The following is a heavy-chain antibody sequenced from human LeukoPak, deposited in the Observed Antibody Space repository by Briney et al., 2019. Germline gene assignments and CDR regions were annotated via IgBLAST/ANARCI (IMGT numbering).Heavy chain of an antibody. V-gene: IGHV3-33*01. CDR1: GISFRSYG. Sequence: GRSLRLSCAASGISFRSYGMHWVRQAPGKGLEWVTFIWYDASNKYYAESVKGRFTISRDNSRNTVFLQMNSLRAEDTAMYYCATDISTHYFGSWGQGTLVTVSS. CDR3: ATDISTHYFGS. CDR2: IWYDASNK. D-gene: IGHD3-9*01. J-gene: IGHJ4*02.